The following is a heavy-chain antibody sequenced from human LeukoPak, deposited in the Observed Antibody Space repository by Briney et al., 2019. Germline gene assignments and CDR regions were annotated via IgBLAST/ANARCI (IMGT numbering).Heavy chain of an antibody. D-gene: IGHD1-26*01. J-gene: IGHJ4*02. V-gene: IGHV3-7*01. CDR1: GFTFSSYW. Sequence: GGSLRLSCAASGFTFSSYWMSWVRQAPGKGLEWVANIKQDGSEKYYVDSVKGRFTISRDNAKNSLYLQMNSLGAEDTAVYYCARERGDIVGATRFDYWGQGTLVTVSS. CDR3: ARERGDIVGATRFDY. CDR2: IKQDGSEK.